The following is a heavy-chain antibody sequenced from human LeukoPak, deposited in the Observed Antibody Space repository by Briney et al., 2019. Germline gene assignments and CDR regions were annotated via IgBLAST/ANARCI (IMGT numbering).Heavy chain of an antibody. CDR1: GFTFSSYA. CDR2: ISSKGGST. CDR3: VKENYATLDYYYGMDV. V-gene: IGHV3-64D*06. J-gene: IGHJ6*04. Sequence: GGSRRLSCSASGFTFSSYAMQWVRQAPGKGLEYVSAISSKGGSTYYADSVKGRFTISRDNSKNTLYLQMSSLRAEDTAVYYCVKENYATLDYYYGMDVWGKGTTVTVSS. D-gene: IGHD1-7*01.